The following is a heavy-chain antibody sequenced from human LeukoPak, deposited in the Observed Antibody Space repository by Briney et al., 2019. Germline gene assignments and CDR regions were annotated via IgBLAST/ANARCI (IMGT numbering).Heavy chain of an antibody. Sequence: ASVKVSCKASGYTFTNYGISWVRQAPGQGLEWMGWISAYNGNTNYAQKLQGRVTMTTDTSTSTAYMELRSLRSDDTAVYYCARDSVPAATPYYYYYMDVWGKGTTVTVSS. V-gene: IGHV1-18*01. J-gene: IGHJ6*03. D-gene: IGHD2-2*01. CDR2: ISAYNGNT. CDR1: GYTFTNYG. CDR3: ARDSVPAATPYYYYYMDV.